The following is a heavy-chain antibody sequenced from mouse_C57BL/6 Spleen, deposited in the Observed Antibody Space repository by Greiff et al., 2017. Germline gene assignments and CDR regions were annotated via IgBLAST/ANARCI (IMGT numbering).Heavy chain of an antibody. CDR2: IYPGSGST. Sequence: VQLQQPGAELVKPGASVKMSCKASGYTFTSYWITWVKQRPGQGLEWIGDIYPGSGSTNYNEKFKSKATLTVDTSSSTAYMQLSSLTSEDSAVYYWAREGIGMDSNYYFDYWGQGTTLTVSS. D-gene: IGHD2-5*01. CDR1: GYTFTSYW. CDR3: AREGIGMDSNYYFDY. V-gene: IGHV1-55*01. J-gene: IGHJ2*01.